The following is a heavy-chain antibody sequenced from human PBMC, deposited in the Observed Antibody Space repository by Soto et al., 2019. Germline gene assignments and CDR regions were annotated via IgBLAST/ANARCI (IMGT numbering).Heavy chain of an antibody. CDR2: IRSKAYGGTT. CDR3: TRVFKWVQLLCESNYGMDV. J-gene: IGHJ6*02. Sequence: GGSLRLSCTAYGFTFGDYAMSWFRQAPGKGLEWVGFIRSKAYGGTTEYAASVKGRFTISRDDSKSIAYLQMNSLKTEDTAVYYCTRVFKWVQLLCESNYGMDVWGQGTTVTVSS. D-gene: IGHD2-2*01. CDR1: GFTFGDYA. V-gene: IGHV3-49*03.